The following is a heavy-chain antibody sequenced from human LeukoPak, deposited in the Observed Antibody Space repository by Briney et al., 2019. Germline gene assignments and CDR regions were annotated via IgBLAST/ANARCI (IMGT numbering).Heavy chain of an antibody. CDR1: GFSFSNYW. CDR3: AKGPNYFDS. Sequence: QPGGSLRLSCAASGFSFSNYWMHWVRQAPGKGLVWVTFMNSDGSAKYYADSVQGRFTISRDNAKNTLYLQMHSLRAEDPAMYFCAKGPNYFDSWGQGTLVTVSS. V-gene: IGHV3-74*01. CDR2: MNSDGSAK. J-gene: IGHJ4*02.